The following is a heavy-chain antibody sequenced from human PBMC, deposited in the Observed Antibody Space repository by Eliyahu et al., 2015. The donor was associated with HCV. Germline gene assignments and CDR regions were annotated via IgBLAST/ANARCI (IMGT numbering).Heavy chain of an antibody. CDR1: XFTVTRNX. D-gene: IGHD1-1*01. CDR3: ARDPPITTDYALDV. Sequence: EVQLVETGGGLIQPGGSLXLSCAASXFTVTRNXMSWVRQAPGKGLEWIXFIYTDGRXFYADSVKGRFTTSRDISTNTVFLQINSLRAEDSAVYYCARDPPITTDYALDVWGQGTTVIVSS. V-gene: IGHV3-53*02. J-gene: IGHJ6*02. CDR2: IYTDGRX.